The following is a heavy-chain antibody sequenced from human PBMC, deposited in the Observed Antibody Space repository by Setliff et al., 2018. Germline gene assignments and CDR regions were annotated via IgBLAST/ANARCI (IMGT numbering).Heavy chain of an antibody. CDR3: ARGYSSGTTT. CDR2: IIPILGIA. J-gene: IGHJ5*02. CDR1: GYTFTSYG. V-gene: IGHV1-69*10. Sequence: SVKVSCKASGYTFTSYGISWVRQAPGQGLEWMGGIIPILGIANYAQKFQGRVTITADESTSTAYMELSSLRSEDTAVYYCARGYSSGTTTWGQGTLVTVSS. D-gene: IGHD6-19*01.